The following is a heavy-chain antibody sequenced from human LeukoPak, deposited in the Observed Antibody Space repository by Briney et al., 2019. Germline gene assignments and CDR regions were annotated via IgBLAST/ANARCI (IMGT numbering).Heavy chain of an antibody. J-gene: IGHJ4*02. CDR2: IYYSGST. D-gene: IGHD1-26*01. Sequence: SETLSLTCAVSGGSISSYYWSWIRQSPEKGLEWIGFIYYSGSTDYNPSLKSRVTISIDTSKNHFSLNLTSVTAADTAVYYCARGGSHSGATAKLDNWGQGTLITVSS. CDR1: GGSISSYY. CDR3: ARGGSHSGATAKLDN. V-gene: IGHV4-59*01.